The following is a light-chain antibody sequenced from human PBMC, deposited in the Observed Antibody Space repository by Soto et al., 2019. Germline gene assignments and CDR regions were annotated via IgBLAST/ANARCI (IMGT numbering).Light chain of an antibody. CDR2: EVS. J-gene: IGLJ2*01. CDR1: SSDVGDYNY. V-gene: IGLV2-8*01. CDR3: SSYAVSNSLV. Sequence: QSALTQPPSASGSPGQSVTISCTGTSSDVGDYNYVSWYQQHPGKAPKLMIYEVSKRPSGVPDRFSGSKSGNTASLTVSGLQAEDEADYYCSSYAVSNSLVFGGGTKDTVL.